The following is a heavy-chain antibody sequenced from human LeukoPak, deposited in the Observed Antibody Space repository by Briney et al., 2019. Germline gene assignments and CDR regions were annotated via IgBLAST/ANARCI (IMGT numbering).Heavy chain of an antibody. Sequence: SETLSLTSTVYGGSFSGNYWSWIRQPPGKGLEWIGETNHSGSTNYNPSLKSRVTMSVDTSKNQFSLKLRSVTAADTAVYYCARGRIVGATPYYYYGLDVWGQGTTVTVSS. D-gene: IGHD1-26*01. CDR2: TNHSGST. J-gene: IGHJ6*02. V-gene: IGHV4-34*01. CDR3: ARGRIVGATPYYYYGLDV. CDR1: GGSFSGNY.